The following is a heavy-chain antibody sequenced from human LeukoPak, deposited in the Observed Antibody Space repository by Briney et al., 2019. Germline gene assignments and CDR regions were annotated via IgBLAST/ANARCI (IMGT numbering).Heavy chain of an antibody. Sequence: PGGSLRLSRAACGFTFSTYTMNWVREGPGKGLEWVSSISSRRSYIYYADSVRGRFTISRDNAKNSLYLQMNSLRAEDTAVYHCAELGITMIWGVWGKGTTVTISS. CDR3: AELGITMIWGV. V-gene: IGHV3-21*01. D-gene: IGHD3-22*01. CDR2: ISSRRSYI. J-gene: IGHJ6*04. CDR1: GFTFSTYT.